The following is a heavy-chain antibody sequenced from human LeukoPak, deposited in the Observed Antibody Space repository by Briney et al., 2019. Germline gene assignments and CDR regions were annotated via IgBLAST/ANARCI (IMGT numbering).Heavy chain of an antibody. CDR3: TTAIYYDSSGFLYYFDY. J-gene: IGHJ4*02. CDR2: IKSKADGGTT. CDR1: GFTFSNAW. Sequence: GGSLRLSCAASGFTFSNAWMSWVRQAPGKGLEWVGCIKSKADGGTTDYAAPVKGRFAISRDDSKNTLYLQMNSLKTEDTAVYYCTTAIYYDSSGFLYYFDYWGQGTLVTVSS. V-gene: IGHV3-15*01. D-gene: IGHD3-22*01.